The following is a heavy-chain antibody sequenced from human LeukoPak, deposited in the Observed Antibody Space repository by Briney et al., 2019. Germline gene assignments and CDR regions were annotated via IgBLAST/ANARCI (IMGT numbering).Heavy chain of an antibody. V-gene: IGHV4-59*01. CDR1: GGSINSYY. J-gene: IGHJ4*02. D-gene: IGHD4-17*01. Sequence: SETLSLTCSVSGGSINSYYWSWIRQPPGKGLECIGYIHYTGSTNYNPSLKSRVTISVDTSKNQFSLKLTSVTAADTAIYYCARLSTVTTSFDYWGQGTLVTVSS. CDR3: ARLSTVTTSFDY. CDR2: IHYTGST.